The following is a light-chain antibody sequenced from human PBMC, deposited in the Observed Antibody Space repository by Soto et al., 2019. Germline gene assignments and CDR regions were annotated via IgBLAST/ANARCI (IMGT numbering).Light chain of an antibody. V-gene: IGKV1-9*01. Sequence: DIQLPQSPTFLPASVGARVTITCRASQDITNYLAWYLQKPGKAPKLLIYDASTLESGVPTRFSGSGSGTEFTLTISSLHPDDSATYYCQQYNISSTFGQGTKVDIK. CDR2: DAS. CDR3: QQYNISST. CDR1: QDITNY. J-gene: IGKJ1*01.